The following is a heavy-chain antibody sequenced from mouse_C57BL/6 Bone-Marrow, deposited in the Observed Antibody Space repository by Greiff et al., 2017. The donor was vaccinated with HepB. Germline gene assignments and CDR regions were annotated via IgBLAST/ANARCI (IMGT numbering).Heavy chain of an antibody. D-gene: IGHD1-1*01. CDR1: GYSITSGYY. Sequence: EVQLQESGPGLVKPSQSLSLTCSVTGYSITSGYYWNWIRQFPGNKLEWMGYISYDGSNNYNPSLKNRISITRDTSTNQFFLKLNSVTTEDTATYYCAEGDYYGSSYERYFDVWGTGTTVTVSS. V-gene: IGHV3-6*01. J-gene: IGHJ1*03. CDR3: AEGDYYGSSYERYFDV. CDR2: ISYDGSN.